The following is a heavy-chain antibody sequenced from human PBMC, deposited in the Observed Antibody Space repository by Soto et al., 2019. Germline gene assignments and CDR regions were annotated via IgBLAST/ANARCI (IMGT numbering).Heavy chain of an antibody. CDR3: AREKEQLVSN. Sequence: SETLSLTCTVSGGSISSGGYYWSWVRQHPGKGLEWIGYIYYSGSTYYNPSLKSRVTISVDTSKNQFSLKLSSVTAADTAVYYCAREKEQLVSNWGQGTLVTVSS. J-gene: IGHJ4*02. V-gene: IGHV4-31*03. CDR1: GGSISSGGYY. D-gene: IGHD6-6*01. CDR2: IYYSGST.